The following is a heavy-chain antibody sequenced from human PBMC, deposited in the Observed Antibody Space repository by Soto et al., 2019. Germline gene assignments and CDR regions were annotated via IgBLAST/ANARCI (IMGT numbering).Heavy chain of an antibody. Sequence: ESGGGVVQPGRSLRLSCAASGFTFSSYGMHWVRQAPGKGLEWVAVISYDGSNKYYADSVKGRFTISRDNSKNTLYLQMNSLRAEDTTVYYCAKDGSNYYYYYGMDVWGQGTTVTVSS. CDR3: AKDGSNYYYYYGMDV. CDR1: GFTFSSYG. J-gene: IGHJ6*02. V-gene: IGHV3-30*18. D-gene: IGHD4-4*01. CDR2: ISYDGSNK.